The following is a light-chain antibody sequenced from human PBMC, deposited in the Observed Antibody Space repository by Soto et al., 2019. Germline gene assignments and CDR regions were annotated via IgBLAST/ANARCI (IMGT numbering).Light chain of an antibody. CDR2: DAS. CDR1: QSVSSY. J-gene: IGKJ5*01. CDR3: QQRSNWPPIT. Sequence: ETVLTPSPATLSLSPVERATLSCRASQSVSSYLAWYQQRPGQAPRLLIYDASNRATGIPARFSGSGSGTDFTLTISSLEAEDFAIYYCQQRSNWPPITFGQGTRLEIK. V-gene: IGKV3-11*01.